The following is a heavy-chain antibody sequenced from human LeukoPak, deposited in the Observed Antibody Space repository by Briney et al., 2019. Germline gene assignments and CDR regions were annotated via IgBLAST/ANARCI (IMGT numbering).Heavy chain of an antibody. V-gene: IGHV1-69*05. CDR1: GGTFSSYA. CDR3: ARDGALGITGTNDYFDY. CDR2: IIPIFGTA. J-gene: IGHJ4*02. Sequence: ASVKVSCKASGGTFSSYATSWARQAPGQGLEWMGGIIPIFGTANYAQKFQGRVTITTDESTSTAYMELSSLRSEDTAVYYCARDGALGITGTNDYFDYWGQGTLVTVSS. D-gene: IGHD1-7*01.